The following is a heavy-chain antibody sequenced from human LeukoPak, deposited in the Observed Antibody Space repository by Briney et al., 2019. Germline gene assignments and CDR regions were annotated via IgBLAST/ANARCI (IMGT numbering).Heavy chain of an antibody. D-gene: IGHD5-24*01. CDR1: GGSISSYY. CDR3: ARSYGGPQRWLPGGYFDY. Sequence: PSETLSLTCTVSGGSISSYYWSWVRQAPGKGLEWVSVIYSGGSTYYADSVKGRFTISRDNSKNTLYLQMNSLRAEDTAVYYCARSYGGPQRWLPGGYFDYWGQGTLVTVSS. V-gene: IGHV3-53*01. CDR2: IYSGGST. J-gene: IGHJ4*02.